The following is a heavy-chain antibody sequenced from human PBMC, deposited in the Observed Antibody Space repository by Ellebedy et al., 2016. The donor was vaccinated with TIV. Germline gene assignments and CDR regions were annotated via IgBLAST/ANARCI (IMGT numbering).Heavy chain of an antibody. D-gene: IGHD3-22*01. CDR3: AKDRHYYGSLFGAFDI. J-gene: IGHJ3*02. CDR2: ISWNSGST. Sequence: PGGSLRLSCAASGFTFDDYAMHWVRQAPGKGLEWVSGISWNSGSTYYADSVKGRFTISRDNSKNTLYLQMNSLRAEDTAVYYCAKDRHYYGSLFGAFDIWGQGTMVTVSS. CDR1: GFTFDDYA. V-gene: IGHV3-23*01.